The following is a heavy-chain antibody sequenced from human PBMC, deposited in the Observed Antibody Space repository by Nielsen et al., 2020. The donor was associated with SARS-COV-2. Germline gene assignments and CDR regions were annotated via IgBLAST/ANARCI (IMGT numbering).Heavy chain of an antibody. CDR1: GFTFSSYD. D-gene: IGHD3-22*01. CDR3: ARDSWDSLRYFVH. Sequence: GGSLRLSCAASGFTFSSYDMYWVRQAPGKGLEWVAVISSDGGKKYYVDSVKGRFTISRDNAKNILNVQMNSLRAEDTAVYYCARDSWDSLRYFVHWGQGAQVTVSS. J-gene: IGHJ4*02. V-gene: IGHV3-30*03. CDR2: ISSDGGKK.